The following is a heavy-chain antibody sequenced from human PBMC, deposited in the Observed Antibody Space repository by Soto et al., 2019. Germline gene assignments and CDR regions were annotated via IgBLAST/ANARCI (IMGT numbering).Heavy chain of an antibody. CDR1: GGSISSSSYY. J-gene: IGHJ4*02. V-gene: IGHV4-39*01. CDR3: ARKYGDFYFDY. Sequence: SETLSLTCTVSGGSISSSSYYWGWIRQPPGKGLEWIGSIYYSGSTYYNPSLKSRVTISVDTSKNQFSLKLSSVTAADTAVYYCARKYGDFYFDYWGQGTLVTVSS. D-gene: IGHD4-17*01. CDR2: IYYSGST.